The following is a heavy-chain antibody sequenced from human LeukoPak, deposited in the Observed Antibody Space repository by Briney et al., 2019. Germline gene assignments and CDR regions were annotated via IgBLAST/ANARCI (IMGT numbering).Heavy chain of an antibody. V-gene: IGHV4-39*07. CDR1: GGSISSSSYY. Sequence: ETSETLSLTRTVSGGSISSSSYYWGWIRQPPGKGREWIGSIYYSGSTYYNPSLKSRVTISVDTSKNQFSLKLSSVTAADTAVYYCARASTVAGTKNCFDPWGQGTLVTVSS. CDR2: IYYSGST. D-gene: IGHD6-19*01. CDR3: ARASTVAGTKNCFDP. J-gene: IGHJ5*02.